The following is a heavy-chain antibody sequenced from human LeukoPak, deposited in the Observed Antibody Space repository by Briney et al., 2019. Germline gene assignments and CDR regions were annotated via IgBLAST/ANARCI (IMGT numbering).Heavy chain of an antibody. Sequence: ASVKVSCKASGYTFTSYYLYWVRQAPGQGLEWMGIINPSGGSTNYAQKLQGRVTMTTDTSTSTAYMELRSLRSDDTAVYYCARHAYYFDYWGQGTLVTVSS. V-gene: IGHV1-46*01. CDR2: INPSGGST. CDR3: ARHAYYFDY. J-gene: IGHJ4*02. CDR1: GYTFTSYY.